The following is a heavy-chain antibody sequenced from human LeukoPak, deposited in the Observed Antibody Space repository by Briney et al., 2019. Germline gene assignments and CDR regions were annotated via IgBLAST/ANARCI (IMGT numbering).Heavy chain of an antibody. D-gene: IGHD3-22*01. CDR1: GSSVTSGYY. V-gene: IGHV4-61*01. Sequence: SETLSLTCTVSGSSVTSGYYWGCIRQPPGKGLEWIGYIYYSGSTNYNPSLKSRVTVSVDTSKNQFFLKLTSVTAADTAVYFCATTTPQHYYESSGYSSLFDYWGQGVLVTVSS. CDR2: IYYSGST. J-gene: IGHJ4*02. CDR3: ATTTPQHYYESSGYSSLFDY.